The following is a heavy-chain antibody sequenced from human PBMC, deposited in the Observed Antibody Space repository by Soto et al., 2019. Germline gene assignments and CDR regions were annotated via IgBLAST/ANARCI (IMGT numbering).Heavy chain of an antibody. CDR2: IIPILDVT. CDR3: AQMWFGELWHGKDV. J-gene: IGHJ6*02. V-gene: IGHV1-69*02. D-gene: IGHD3-10*01. CDR1: GVDFNSLT. Sequence: QLVQSGAEVKKPGSSVKVSCNASGVDFNSLTLSWVRRAPGQGPEWMGTIIPILDVTKNAQKFQGRITITADKTTSTVNMELRRLGSEDTAVYYCAQMWFGELWHGKDVWGQGTTVTVSS.